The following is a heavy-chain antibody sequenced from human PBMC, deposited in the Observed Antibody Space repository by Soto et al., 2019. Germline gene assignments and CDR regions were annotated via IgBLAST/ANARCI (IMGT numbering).Heavy chain of an antibody. CDR3: ARLCSITSCLLSRIDP. CDR2: IYHSGST. D-gene: IGHD2-2*01. Sequence: SETLSLTCAVSGYSISSGYYWGWIRQPPGKGLEWIGSIYHSGSTYYSPSLKSRVTISVDTSKNQFSLKLSSVTAADTAVYYCARLCSITSCLLSRIDPWGQGTLVT. V-gene: IGHV4-38-2*01. CDR1: GYSISSGYY. J-gene: IGHJ5*02.